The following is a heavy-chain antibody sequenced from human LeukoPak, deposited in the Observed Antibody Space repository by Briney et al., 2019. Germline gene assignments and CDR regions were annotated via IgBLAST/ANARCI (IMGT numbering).Heavy chain of an antibody. V-gene: IGHV3-30*03. J-gene: IGHJ4*02. CDR1: GFSFSNYG. Sequence: GGSLRLSCAASGFSFSNYGMHWVRQAPGKGLEWVAFISDDGRNKYYADSVKGRFTISRDNSKNTLYLQMNSLRAEDTAVYYCARDHSSGWYSDYFDYWGQGTLVTVSS. D-gene: IGHD6-19*01. CDR3: ARDHSSGWYSDYFDY. CDR2: ISDDGRNK.